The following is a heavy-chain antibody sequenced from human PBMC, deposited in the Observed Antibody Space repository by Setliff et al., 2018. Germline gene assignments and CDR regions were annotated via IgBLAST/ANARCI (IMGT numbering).Heavy chain of an antibody. J-gene: IGHJ6*02. Sequence: SLKISCTASGFTFGDYAMSWVRQAPGKGLEWVGFIRSKAYGGTTEYAASVKGRFTISRDDSKSIAYLQMNSLKTEDTAVYYCTRAPGGSGSFYYYYGMDAWGQGTTVTVSS. V-gene: IGHV3-49*04. CDR1: GFTFGDYA. CDR2: IRSKAYGGTT. D-gene: IGHD3-10*01. CDR3: TRAPGGSGSFYYYYGMDA.